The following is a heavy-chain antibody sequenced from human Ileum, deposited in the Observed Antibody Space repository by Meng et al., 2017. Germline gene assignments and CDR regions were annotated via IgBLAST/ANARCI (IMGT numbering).Heavy chain of an antibody. J-gene: IGHJ4*02. Sequence: GGSLRLSCAASGFHFTNFWMTWVRQTSGKGLEWVAIINQDGSQQTYLDSVKGRFTISRDNAKKSLYLQMNSRRAEDTAVYYCARGSGWVFDNWGQGTLVTVSS. V-gene: IGHV3-7*01. CDR1: GFHFTNFW. CDR3: ARGSGWVFDN. D-gene: IGHD1-26*01. CDR2: INQDGSQQ.